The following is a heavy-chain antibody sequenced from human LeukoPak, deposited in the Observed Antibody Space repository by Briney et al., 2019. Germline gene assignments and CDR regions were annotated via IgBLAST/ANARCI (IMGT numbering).Heavy chain of an antibody. CDR3: AREKTSKWELLRYYFDY. D-gene: IGHD1-26*01. V-gene: IGHV4-39*07. CDR2: IYYSGST. Sequence: PSETLSLTCTVSGASVSGSPYYWGWIRQPPGKGLEWIGSIYYSGSTYYNPSLKSRVTISVDTSKNQFSLKLSSVTAADTAVYYCAREKTSKWELLRYYFDYWGQGTLVTVSS. J-gene: IGHJ4*02. CDR1: GASVSGSPYY.